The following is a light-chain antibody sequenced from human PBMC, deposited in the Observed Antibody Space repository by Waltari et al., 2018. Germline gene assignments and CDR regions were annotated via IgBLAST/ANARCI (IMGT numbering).Light chain of an antibody. CDR1: QNIHDN. CDR2: VAS. Sequence: EVLMTKSPATLSVSPGERVTLSCRASQNIHDNLAWYQQKPGQAPRLLIYVASTRATDIPARFRGSGSGTEFTLTINSLQSEDLGIYYCQQYNKWPPLTFGGGTKVEIK. V-gene: IGKV3-15*01. J-gene: IGKJ4*01. CDR3: QQYNKWPPLT.